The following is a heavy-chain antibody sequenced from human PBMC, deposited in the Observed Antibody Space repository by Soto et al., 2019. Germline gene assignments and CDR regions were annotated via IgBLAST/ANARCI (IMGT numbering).Heavy chain of an antibody. V-gene: IGHV3-23*01. CDR2: VSIGGST. Sequence: PGGSLRLSCAASGFTFSSYAMGWVRQGPGKGLEWVVVVSIGGSTHYADSVRGRFTISRDNSNNTLFLQMHSLRADDTAVYYCAKSLSASPNYFFDSWGQGTLVTVSS. CDR3: AKSLSASPNYFFDS. D-gene: IGHD1-1*01. J-gene: IGHJ4*02. CDR1: GFTFSSYA.